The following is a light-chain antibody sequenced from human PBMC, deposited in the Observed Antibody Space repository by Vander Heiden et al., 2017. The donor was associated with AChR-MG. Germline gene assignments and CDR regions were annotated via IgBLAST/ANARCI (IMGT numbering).Light chain of an antibody. V-gene: IGLV1-40*01. CDR2: GNN. CDR3: QSYDSSLSGSL. Sequence: QSVLTQPPSVPGAPGQKVTISCTGSSSNIGTGYDVHWYQQLPGTAPKHLISGNNNRPSGVPDRFSGSKSGTSASLAITGLQAEDEADYYGQSYDSSLSGSLFGGGSKLTVL. J-gene: IGLJ3*02. CDR1: SSNIGTGYD.